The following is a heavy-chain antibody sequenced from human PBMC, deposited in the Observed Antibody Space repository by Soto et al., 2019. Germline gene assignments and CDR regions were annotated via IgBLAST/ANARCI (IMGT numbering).Heavy chain of an antibody. CDR3: ARIPTRTVDY. Sequence: GGSLRLSCAASGFTFSSYAMHWVRQAPGKGLEWVAVISYDGSNKYYADSVKGRFTISRDNSKNTLYLQMNSLRAEDTAVYYCARIPTRTVDYWGQGTLVTVSS. V-gene: IGHV3-30-3*01. CDR1: GFTFSSYA. J-gene: IGHJ4*02. CDR2: ISYDGSNK.